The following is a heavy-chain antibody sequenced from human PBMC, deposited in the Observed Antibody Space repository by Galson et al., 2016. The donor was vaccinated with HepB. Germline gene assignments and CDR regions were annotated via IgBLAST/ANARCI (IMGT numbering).Heavy chain of an antibody. Sequence: SLRLSCAASGFTFSSHDVHWVRQATGKGLEWVALIGPTGDTYNPDAVKGRFTISRGEAKNSFYLQMNSLRAGDTAVYYCYSYGYWGQGTLVTVPS. CDR3: YSYGY. V-gene: IGHV3-13*01. J-gene: IGHJ4*02. CDR2: IGPTGDT. CDR1: GFTFSSHD. D-gene: IGHD4-11*01.